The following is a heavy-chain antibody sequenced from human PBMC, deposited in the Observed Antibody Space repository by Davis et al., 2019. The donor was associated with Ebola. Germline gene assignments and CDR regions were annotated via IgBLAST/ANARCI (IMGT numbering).Heavy chain of an antibody. V-gene: IGHV3-9*01. D-gene: IGHD2-2*01. J-gene: IGHJ4*02. CDR2: ISWNSGTI. CDR1: GFSFDDYA. Sequence: GGSLRLSCAASGFSFDDYARHWVRQAPGKGLEWVSGISWNSGTIGYADSVKGRFTISRDNSKNTFYLQVNSLRAEDTAVYYCASRRYCPSPICSIAGVFDSWGQGTLVTVSS. CDR3: ASRRYCPSPICSIAGVFDS.